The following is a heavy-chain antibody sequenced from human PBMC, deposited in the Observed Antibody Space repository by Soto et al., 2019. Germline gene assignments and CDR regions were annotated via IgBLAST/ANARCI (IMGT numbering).Heavy chain of an antibody. CDR1: GYTFTSYG. Sequence: QVQLVQSGAEVKKPGASVKVSCKASGYTFTSYGISWVRQAPGQGLEWMGWISAYNGNTNYAQKLQGRVTMTTDTSTSXXYXEQXSLRSDDTDVYYCARDGCSSTGCYVGVYYYYGMDVWGQGTTVTVSS. J-gene: IGHJ6*02. D-gene: IGHD2-2*01. CDR3: ARDGCSSTGCYVGVYYYYGMDV. V-gene: IGHV1-18*01. CDR2: ISAYNGNT.